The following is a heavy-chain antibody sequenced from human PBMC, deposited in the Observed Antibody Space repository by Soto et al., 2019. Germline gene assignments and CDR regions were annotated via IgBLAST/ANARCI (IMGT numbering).Heavy chain of an antibody. D-gene: IGHD6-13*01. V-gene: IGHV4-59*01. J-gene: IGHJ4*02. CDR2: IYYSGST. CDR3: ARAHRAAAGIYYFDY. CDR1: GGSISIYY. Sequence: PSETMSLACTVCGGSISIYYWGWIRQPPGKGLEWIGYIYYSGSTNYNPSLKSRVTISVDTSKNQFSLKLSSVTAADTAVYYCARAHRAAAGIYYFDYWGQGTLVTVSS.